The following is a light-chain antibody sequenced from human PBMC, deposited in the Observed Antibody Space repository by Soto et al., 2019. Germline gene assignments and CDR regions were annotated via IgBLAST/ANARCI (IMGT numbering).Light chain of an antibody. J-gene: IGLJ2*01. CDR1: SSDAVGYNY. V-gene: IGLV2-8*01. CDR3: SSYAGSNFGVV. CDR2: EVS. Sequence: QSVLTQPPSASGSPGQSVTISCTGTSSDAVGYNYVSWYQQHPGKAPKLMIYEVSKRTSGVPDRFSGSKSGNPASLTVSGLQAEDEADYYCSSYAGSNFGVVFGGGTKVPVL.